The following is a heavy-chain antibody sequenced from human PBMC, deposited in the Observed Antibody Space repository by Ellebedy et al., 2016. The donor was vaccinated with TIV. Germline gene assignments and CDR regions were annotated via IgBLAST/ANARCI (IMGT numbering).Heavy chain of an antibody. CDR3: AVGLFDP. Sequence: ASVKVSCKASGYTFTSYDINWVRQATGRGLEYLGWMKPSSGNTGYAQKFQGRVTMTRNTSTSTAYMELSSLRSEDTAVYYCAVGLFDPWGQGTLVTVFS. J-gene: IGHJ5*02. CDR1: GYTFTSYD. D-gene: IGHD3-10*01. CDR2: MKPSSGNT. V-gene: IGHV1-8*01.